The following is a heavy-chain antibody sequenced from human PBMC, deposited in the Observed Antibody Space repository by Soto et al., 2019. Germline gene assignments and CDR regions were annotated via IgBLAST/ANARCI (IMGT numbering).Heavy chain of an antibody. D-gene: IGHD3-16*02. J-gene: IGHJ6*02. Sequence: GGSLRLSCAASGFTFSSYSMNWVRQAPGKGLEWVSSISSSSSYIYYADSAKGRFTISRDNAKNSLYLQMNSLRAEDTAVYYCARERGTITFGGVISHYYGMDVWGQGTTVTVSS. CDR2: ISSSSSYI. CDR1: GFTFSSYS. CDR3: ARERGTITFGGVISHYYGMDV. V-gene: IGHV3-21*01.